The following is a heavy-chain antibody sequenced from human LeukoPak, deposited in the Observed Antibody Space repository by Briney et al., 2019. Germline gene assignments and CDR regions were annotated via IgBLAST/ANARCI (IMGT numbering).Heavy chain of an antibody. CDR1: GFTFGDYA. J-gene: IGHJ3*02. V-gene: IGHV3-23*01. Sequence: PGGSLRLSCTASGFTFGDYAISWVRQAPGGGLEWVSGISAGGDGTYYADPVKGRFTISRDNSKNTLYLQMNSLRAEDTAQYFCAKSLLTTATGTGRAFDIWGQGTMVTVSS. D-gene: IGHD1-1*01. CDR2: ISAGGDGT. CDR3: AKSLLTTATGTGRAFDI.